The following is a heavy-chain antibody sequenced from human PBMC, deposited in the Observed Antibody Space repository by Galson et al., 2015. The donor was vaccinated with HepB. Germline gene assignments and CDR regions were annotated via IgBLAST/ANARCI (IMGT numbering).Heavy chain of an antibody. CDR1: GFTFSSYS. V-gene: IGHV3-48*01. CDR2: ISSSSSTI. CDR3: ARDQGTTVTNNVDY. D-gene: IGHD4-17*01. J-gene: IGHJ4*02. Sequence: SLRLSCAASGFTFSSYSMNWVRQAPGKGLEWVSYISSSSSTIYYADSVKGRFTISRDNAKNSLYLQMNSLRAEDTAVYYCARDQGTTVTNNVDYWGQGTLVTVSS.